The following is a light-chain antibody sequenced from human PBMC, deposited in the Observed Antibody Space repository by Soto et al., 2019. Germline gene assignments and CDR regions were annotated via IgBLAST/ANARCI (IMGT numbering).Light chain of an antibody. CDR1: QSVSSY. J-gene: IGKJ4*01. CDR3: QQRSSYPLT. CDR2: DAS. Sequence: EIVLTQSPATLSLSPGERATLSCRASQSVSSYLAWYQQKPGQAPRLLIYDASNRATGIPARFSGSGSGTDFTLTISSLEPEDLAVYYCQQRSSYPLTFGGGTKVEVK. V-gene: IGKV3-11*01.